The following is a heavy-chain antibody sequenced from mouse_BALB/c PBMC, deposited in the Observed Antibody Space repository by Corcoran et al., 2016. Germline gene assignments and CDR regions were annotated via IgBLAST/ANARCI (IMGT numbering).Heavy chain of an antibody. CDR2: INPYNGAT. CDR3: ARGRRYFDY. J-gene: IGHJ2*01. Sequence: EVQLQQSGPELVKPGASVKISCKASGYSFTGYYMHWVKQSHVKSLEWIGRINPYNGATSYNQNFKDKASLTVDKPSSTAYMELHSLTSEDSAVYYCARGRRYFDYWGQGTTLTVSS. V-gene: IGHV1-26*01. CDR1: GYSFTGYY.